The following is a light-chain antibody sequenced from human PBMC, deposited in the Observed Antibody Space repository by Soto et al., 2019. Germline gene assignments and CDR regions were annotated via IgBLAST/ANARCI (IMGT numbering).Light chain of an antibody. Sequence: QSVLTQPASVSGSPGQSITISCTGTSSDVGSYNLVSWYQQHPGKAPKLMIYEGTKRPSGVSDRFSGSRSGNTASLTISRLQAEDEADYYCCSYAGSSTSYVFGTGTKVPS. CDR2: EGT. CDR1: SSDVGSYNL. J-gene: IGLJ1*01. V-gene: IGLV2-23*01. CDR3: CSYAGSSTSYV.